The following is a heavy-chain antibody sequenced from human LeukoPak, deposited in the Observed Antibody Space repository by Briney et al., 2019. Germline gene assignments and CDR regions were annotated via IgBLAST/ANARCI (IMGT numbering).Heavy chain of an antibody. Sequence: GGSLRLSCAASGFTFSSYAMSWVRQAPGKGLEWVSAISGSGGSTYYADSVKGRFTISRDNSKNTLYLQMNSLRVEDTAVYYCAKDLEGYCSSTSCYDLGYWGQGTLVTVSS. CDR3: AKDLEGYCSSTSCYDLGY. D-gene: IGHD2-2*01. CDR1: GFTFSSYA. V-gene: IGHV3-23*01. CDR2: ISGSGGST. J-gene: IGHJ4*02.